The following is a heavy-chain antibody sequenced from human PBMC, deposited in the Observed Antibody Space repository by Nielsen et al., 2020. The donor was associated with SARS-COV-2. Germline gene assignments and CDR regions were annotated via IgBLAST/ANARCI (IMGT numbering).Heavy chain of an antibody. Sequence: SVKVSCKASGGTFSSYAISWVRQAPGQGLEWMGGIIPIFGTANYAQKFQGRVTITADESTSTAYMELSSLRAEDTAVYYCVKAPGSGWYAWFDPWGQGTLVTVSS. V-gene: IGHV1-69*13. CDR2: IIPIFGTA. CDR3: VKAPGSGWYAWFDP. D-gene: IGHD6-19*01. CDR1: GGTFSSYA. J-gene: IGHJ5*02.